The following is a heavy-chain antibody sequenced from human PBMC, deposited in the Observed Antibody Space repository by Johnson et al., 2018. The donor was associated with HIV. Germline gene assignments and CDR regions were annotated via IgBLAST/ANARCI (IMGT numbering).Heavy chain of an antibody. Sequence: MLLVESGGGVVQPGRSLRLSCAASGFTFSSYAMHWVRQAPGKGLEWVANIKQDGSEKYYVDSVKGRFTISRDNSKNTLYLQMNSLRAEDTAVYYCARSPEIGDRLWRAFDVWGQGTMVTVSS. D-gene: IGHD4-17*01. CDR2: IKQDGSEK. J-gene: IGHJ3*01. V-gene: IGHV3-7*03. CDR1: GFTFSSYA. CDR3: ARSPEIGDRLWRAFDV.